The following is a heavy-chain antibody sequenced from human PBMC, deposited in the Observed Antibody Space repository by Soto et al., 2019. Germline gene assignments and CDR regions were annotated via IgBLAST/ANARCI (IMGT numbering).Heavy chain of an antibody. D-gene: IGHD4-4*01. CDR2: INPDNGNT. V-gene: IGHV1-3*01. J-gene: IGHJ4*02. Sequence: GASVKVSCKASGYTFTSHTIHWVRQAPGQRLEWMGWINPDNGNTKYSQKFQGRVTITGDTSANTAYMQLSSLTSEDAAVYSCARDTGYSSFPPFDYWGQGTLVTVSS. CDR3: ARDTGYSSFPPFDY. CDR1: GYTFTSHT.